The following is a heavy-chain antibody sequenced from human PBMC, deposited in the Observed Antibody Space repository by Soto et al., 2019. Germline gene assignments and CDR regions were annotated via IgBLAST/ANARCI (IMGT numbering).Heavy chain of an antibody. CDR1: GFSFTNAW. J-gene: IGHJ4*02. Sequence: EAQLVEYGGGLVKTGESLRLSCSAAGFSFTNAWINWVRQAPGKGREWVGHIKGQIDYEATDYAAPVRGRFTFTRDDSTNTVYLQMNSLKADDTAVYYCAADIHSQGRGEFDFWGQGTQVTVSS. CDR3: AADIHSQGRGEFDF. V-gene: IGHV3-15*07. CDR2: IKGQIDYEAT. D-gene: IGHD2-15*01.